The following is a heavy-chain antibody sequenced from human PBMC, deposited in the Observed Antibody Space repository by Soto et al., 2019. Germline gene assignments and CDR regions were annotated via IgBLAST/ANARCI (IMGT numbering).Heavy chain of an antibody. D-gene: IGHD6-19*01. CDR1: WGTCRSLG. CDR2: ISYDGSNK. V-gene: IGHV3-30*18. CDR3: AKDADSSGWYVCDY. J-gene: IGHJ4*02. Sequence: GGFLRVCCAASWGTCRSLGMRCIRQAPGKGLEWVAVISYDGSNKYYADSVKGRFTISRDNSKNTLYLQMNSLRAEDTAVYYCAKDADSSGWYVCDYWGQGTLVTVSS.